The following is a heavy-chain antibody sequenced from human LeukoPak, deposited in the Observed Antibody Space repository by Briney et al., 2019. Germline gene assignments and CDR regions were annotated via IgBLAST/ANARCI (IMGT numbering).Heavy chain of an antibody. CDR2: INHGGNA. CDR3: ARNSPYFDY. CDR1: SESFSGYY. J-gene: IGHJ4*02. V-gene: IGHV4-34*01. Sequence: PSETLSLTCAVYSESFSGYYWNWIRQSPGKGLEWIGEINHGGNANYNPSLKSRVTISVDTSKKQFSLKLTSVTAADTAVYYCARNSPYFDYWGQGTLVTVSS. D-gene: IGHD4-23*01.